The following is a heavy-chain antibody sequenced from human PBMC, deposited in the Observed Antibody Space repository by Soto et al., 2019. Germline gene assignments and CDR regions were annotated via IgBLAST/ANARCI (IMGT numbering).Heavy chain of an antibody. CDR3: AREYRGYEGFDY. J-gene: IGHJ4*02. CDR1: GFTFNRHT. V-gene: IGHV3-21*01. D-gene: IGHD5-12*01. Sequence: EVQLVESGGGLVKPGGSLRLSCAASGFTFNRHTMNWVRQAPGKGLEWVSSITSSTTYIYYADSVKGRFTISRDNAENSLYLQVNSLRAEDRAVYYCAREYRGYEGFDYWGQGTLVTVSS. CDR2: ITSSTTYI.